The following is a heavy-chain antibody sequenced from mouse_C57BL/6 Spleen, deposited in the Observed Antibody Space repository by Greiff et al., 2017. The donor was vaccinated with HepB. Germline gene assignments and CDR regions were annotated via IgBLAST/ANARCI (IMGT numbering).Heavy chain of an antibody. Sequence: QVQLQQSGAELVKPGASVKLSCKASGYTFTSYWMQWVKQRPGQGLEWIGEIDPSDSYTNYNQKFKGKATLTVDTSSSTAYMQLSSLTSEDSAVYYCARTGTGFIAYWGQGTLVTVSA. CDR2: IDPSDSYT. CDR3: ARTGTGFIAY. J-gene: IGHJ3*01. CDR1: GYTFTSYW. V-gene: IGHV1-50*01. D-gene: IGHD4-1*01.